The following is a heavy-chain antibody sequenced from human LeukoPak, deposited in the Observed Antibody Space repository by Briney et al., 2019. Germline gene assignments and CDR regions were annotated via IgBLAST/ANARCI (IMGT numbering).Heavy chain of an antibody. D-gene: IGHD2-15*01. J-gene: IGHJ3*02. CDR3: ARPSGTWGAFDI. CDR1: GFTFSSYS. V-gene: IGHV3-21*01. CDR2: ISSGSSYI. Sequence: GGPLRLSCAASGFTFSSYSMNWVRQAPGKGLEWVSPISSGSSYIYYADSVKGRFTISRDNAKNSLYLQMNSLRAEDTAVYYCARPSGTWGAFDIWGHGTVVTVSS.